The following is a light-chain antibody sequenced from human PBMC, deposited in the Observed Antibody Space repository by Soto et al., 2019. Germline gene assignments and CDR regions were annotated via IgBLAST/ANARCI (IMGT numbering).Light chain of an antibody. CDR3: QQYGSSPGT. J-gene: IGKJ1*01. CDR2: GAS. V-gene: IGKV3-20*01. Sequence: EIVLTQSPGTLSLSPGERATLSCRASQSVSSSYLAWYQQKPGQAPRLLIYGASIRATDIPDRFSGSGSGTNFTLTIIRREPEDFAVYYCQQYGSSPGTFGQGTKVEIK. CDR1: QSVSSSY.